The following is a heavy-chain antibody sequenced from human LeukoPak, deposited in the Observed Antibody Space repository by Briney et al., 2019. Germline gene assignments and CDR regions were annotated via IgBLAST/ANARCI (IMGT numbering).Heavy chain of an antibody. D-gene: IGHD3-22*01. Sequence: PGGSLRLSCAASGFTFNSYAMSWVRQAPGKGLEWVADIKQDGSEKYYVDSVKGRFTISRDNAKNSLYLQMNSLRAEDTAVYYCARDRGSSGYYLDYWGQGTLVTVSS. V-gene: IGHV3-7*01. CDR2: IKQDGSEK. CDR1: GFTFNSYA. CDR3: ARDRGSSGYYLDY. J-gene: IGHJ4*02.